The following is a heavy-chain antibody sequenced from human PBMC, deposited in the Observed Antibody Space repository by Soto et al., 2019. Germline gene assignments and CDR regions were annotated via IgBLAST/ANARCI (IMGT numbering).Heavy chain of an antibody. CDR3: ARVVGYYYYMDV. J-gene: IGHJ6*03. Sequence: TLSLTCTVSGGSISSGGYYWSWIRQHPGKGLEWIGYIYYSGSTYYNPSLKSRVTISVDTSKNQFSLKLSSVTAADTAVYYCARVVGYYYYMDVWGKGTTVTVSS. CDR1: GGSISSGGYY. V-gene: IGHV4-31*03. CDR2: IYYSGST.